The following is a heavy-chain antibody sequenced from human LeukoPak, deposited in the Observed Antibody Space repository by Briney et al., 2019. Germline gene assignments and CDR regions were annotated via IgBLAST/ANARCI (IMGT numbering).Heavy chain of an antibody. CDR3: AKDLGGVVAPGGVFDY. Sequence: GGSLRLSFAASGFTFSSYAMSWVRQAPGKGLEWGSVISGSGGSTYYADSVKGRFTISRDNSKNTLYLQMNSLRAEDTAVYYCAKDLGGVVAPGGVFDYWGQGTLVTVSS. D-gene: IGHD3-16*01. V-gene: IGHV3-23*01. J-gene: IGHJ4*02. CDR1: GFTFSSYA. CDR2: ISGSGGST.